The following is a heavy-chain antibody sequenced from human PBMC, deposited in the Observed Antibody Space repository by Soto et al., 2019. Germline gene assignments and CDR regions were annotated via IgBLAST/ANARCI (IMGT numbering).Heavy chain of an antibody. Sequence: QVQLQESGPGLVKPSQTLSLTCTVSGASIGSGTYYWHWIRQHPGKGLEWIGWLSHSGGTYYNPSLRSRMTISVATSKDQFSLWLTSVTAADTAVYYCARGTRPDTRFGESIFDVWCQGTLVTVSA. V-gene: IGHV4-31*03. CDR2: LSHSGGT. D-gene: IGHD3-10*01. J-gene: IGHJ4*02. CDR3: ARGTRPDTRFGESIFDV. CDR1: GASIGSGTYY.